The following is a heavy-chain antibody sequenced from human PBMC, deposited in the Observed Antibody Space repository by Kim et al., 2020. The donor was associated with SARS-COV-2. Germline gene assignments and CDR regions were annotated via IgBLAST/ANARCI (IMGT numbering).Heavy chain of an antibody. CDR1: GGSFSGYY. CDR2: INHSGST. D-gene: IGHD2-2*02. CDR3: ARVLTIKHIVVVPAAIPYFDY. J-gene: IGHJ4*02. Sequence: SETLSLTCAVYGGSFSGYYWSWIRQPPGKGLEWIGEINHSGSTNYNPSLKSRVTISVDTSKNQFSLKLSSVTAADTAVYYCARVLTIKHIVVVPAAIPYFDYWGQGTLVTVSS. V-gene: IGHV4-34*01.